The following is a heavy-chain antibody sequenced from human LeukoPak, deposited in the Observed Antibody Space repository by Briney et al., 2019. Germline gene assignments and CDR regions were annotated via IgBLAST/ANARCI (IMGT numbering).Heavy chain of an antibody. CDR2: IYYSGST. D-gene: IGHD6-13*01. Sequence: PSETLSLTCTVSGGSISSSSYYWGWIRQPPGKGLEWIGSIYYSGSTYYNPSLKSRVTISVDTSKNQFSLELSSVTAADTAVYYCARDIAAAGSEGYWGQGTLVTVSS. J-gene: IGHJ4*02. V-gene: IGHV4-39*07. CDR3: ARDIAAAGSEGY. CDR1: GGSISSSSYY.